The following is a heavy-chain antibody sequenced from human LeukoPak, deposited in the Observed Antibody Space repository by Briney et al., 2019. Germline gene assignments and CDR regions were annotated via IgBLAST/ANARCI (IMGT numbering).Heavy chain of an antibody. V-gene: IGHV4-59*01. Sequence: SETLSLTCTVSGGSISSYYWSWIRQPPGKGLEWIGYIYYSGSTNYNPSLKSRVTISVDTSKNQFSLKLSSVTAADTAVYYCARAMTKAYYYGMDVWGQGTTATVSS. CDR2: IYYSGST. CDR1: GGSISSYY. J-gene: IGHJ6*02. D-gene: IGHD3-22*01. CDR3: ARAMTKAYYYGMDV.